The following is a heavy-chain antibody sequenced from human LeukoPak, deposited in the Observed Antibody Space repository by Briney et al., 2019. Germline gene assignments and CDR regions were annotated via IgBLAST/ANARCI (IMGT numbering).Heavy chain of an antibody. Sequence: ASVKVSCKASGGSFSSYAISWVRQAPGQGLEWMGRIIPILGIANYAQKFQGRVTITADKSTSTAYMELRSLRSEDTAVYYCARGGEVFDYWGQGTLVTVSS. CDR3: ARGGEVFDY. CDR2: IIPILGIA. D-gene: IGHD3-10*01. V-gene: IGHV1-69*04. CDR1: GGSFSSYA. J-gene: IGHJ4*02.